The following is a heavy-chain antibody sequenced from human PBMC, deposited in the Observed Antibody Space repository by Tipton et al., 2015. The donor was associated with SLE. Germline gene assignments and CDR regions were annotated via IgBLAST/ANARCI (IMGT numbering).Heavy chain of an antibody. CDR2: IYHSGST. CDR3: ARIYDSDAFDI. D-gene: IGHD3-3*01. V-gene: IGHV4-39*07. CDR1: GGSISSSSYY. Sequence: TLSLTCTVSGGSISSSSYYWGWIRQPPGKGLEWIGSIYHSGSTYYNPSLKSRVTISVDTSKNQFSLKLSSVTAADTAVYYCARIYDSDAFDIWGQGTMVTVSS. J-gene: IGHJ3*02.